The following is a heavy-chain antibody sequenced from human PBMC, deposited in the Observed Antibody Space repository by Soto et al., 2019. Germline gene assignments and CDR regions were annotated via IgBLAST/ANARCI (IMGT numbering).Heavy chain of an antibody. Sequence: ELQLVDSGGGLVRPGGSLRLSCTASGFTFSNYSMNWVRQAPGNRLEWVSSISNTTAYIYYADSETGIFTISKDNSKNTVSLQVNSPGAADTVANNGVRDKNEADAWFFDLWCRRTVFAVCS. CDR3: VRDKNEADAWFFDL. CDR1: GFTFSNYS. CDR2: ISNTTAYI. V-gene: IGHV3-21*01. J-gene: IGHJ2*01.